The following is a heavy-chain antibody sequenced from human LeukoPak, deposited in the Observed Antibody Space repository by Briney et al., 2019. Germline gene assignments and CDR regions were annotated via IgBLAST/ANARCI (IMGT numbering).Heavy chain of an antibody. Sequence: ASVKVSCKASGYTFTTHGICWVRQAPGQGLEWMGWTSASTGHTKYAQNLQGRVTMTTDTSTSTAYMELRSLRSDDTAVYYCARDGYSSSWPYYFDYWGQGTLVTVSS. J-gene: IGHJ4*02. D-gene: IGHD6-13*01. CDR2: TSASTGHT. CDR1: GYTFTTHG. V-gene: IGHV1-18*01. CDR3: ARDGYSSSWPYYFDY.